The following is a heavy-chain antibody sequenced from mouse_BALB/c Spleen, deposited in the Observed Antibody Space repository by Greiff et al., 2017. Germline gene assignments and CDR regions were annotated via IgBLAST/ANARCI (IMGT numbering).Heavy chain of an antibody. Sequence: EVHLVESGPGLVKPSQSLSLTCTVTGYSITSDYAWNWIRQFPANKLEWMGYISYSGSTSYNPSLKSRISITRDTSKNQFFLQLNSVTTEDTATYYCASWGRYYAMDYWGQGTSVTVSS. CDR2: ISYSGST. CDR3: ASWGRYYAMDY. V-gene: IGHV3-2*02. CDR1: GYSITSDYA. J-gene: IGHJ4*01.